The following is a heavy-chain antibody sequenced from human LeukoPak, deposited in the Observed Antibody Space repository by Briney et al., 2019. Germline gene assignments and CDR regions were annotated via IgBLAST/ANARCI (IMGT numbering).Heavy chain of an antibody. Sequence: GGSLRLSCAASGLTLSSCAMSWVRQAPGKGLEWVSSISISGDTYYADSVKGRFTLSRDNSMDALYLQMNSLRVEDTAVYYCAKELRPNDYWGQGTLVTVSS. J-gene: IGHJ4*03. D-gene: IGHD2-15*01. V-gene: IGHV3-23*01. CDR3: AKELRPNDY. CDR1: GLTLSSCA. CDR2: ISISGDT.